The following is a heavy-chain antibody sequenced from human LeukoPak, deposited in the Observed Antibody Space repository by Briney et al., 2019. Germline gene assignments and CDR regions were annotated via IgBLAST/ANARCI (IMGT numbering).Heavy chain of an antibody. D-gene: IGHD3-9*01. J-gene: IGHJ4*02. CDR2: VYPSDSNT. V-gene: IGHV5-51*01. CDR3: VGSTGYPYYFDY. CDR1: GYTFTGYW. Sequence: GESLKISCKASGYTFTGYWIGWVRQMPGQGLEWMGIVYPSDSNTRYSPSSQGRVTISADKSVSTACLQWSSLQASDTAIYYCVGSTGYPYYFDYWGQGTLVTVSS.